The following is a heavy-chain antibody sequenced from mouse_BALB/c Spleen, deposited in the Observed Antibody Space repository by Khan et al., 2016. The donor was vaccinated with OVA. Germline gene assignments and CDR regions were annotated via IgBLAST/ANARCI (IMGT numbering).Heavy chain of an antibody. CDR3: ARSYFYGYYMDQ. Sequence: EVELVESGGGLVQPGGSRKLSCVASGFTFSSFGMHWVRQAPEKGLEWVAYISGDSSTIYYTDTVKGRFTISRDNPKNTLFLQMTSLRSEDMAMYYCARSYFYGYYMDQRGQGTTLTVAS. CDR1: GFTFSSFG. D-gene: IGHD1-1*01. V-gene: IGHV5-17*02. CDR2: ISGDSSTI. J-gene: IGHJ2*01.